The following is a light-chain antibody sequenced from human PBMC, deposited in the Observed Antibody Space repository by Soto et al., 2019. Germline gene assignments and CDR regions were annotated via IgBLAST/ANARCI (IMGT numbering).Light chain of an antibody. CDR1: QSVSSRS. CDR3: QQYDTSPQRLT. J-gene: IGKJ4*01. Sequence: EIVLTQSPGTLSLSPGDRATLSCRASQSVSSRSLAWYQQKPGQAPRLLIYSASSRARGIPDRFSGSGSGTDFTLTINRLEPEDFAVYYCQQYDTSPQRLTFGGGTKV. V-gene: IGKV3-20*01. CDR2: SAS.